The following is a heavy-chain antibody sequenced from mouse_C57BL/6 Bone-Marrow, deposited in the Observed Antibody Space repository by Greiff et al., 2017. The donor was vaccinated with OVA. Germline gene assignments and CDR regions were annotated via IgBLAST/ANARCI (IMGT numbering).Heavy chain of an antibody. V-gene: IGHV1-69*01. J-gene: IGHJ2*01. CDR1: GYTFTSYW. CDR2: IDPSDSYT. Sequence: QVQLQQSGAELVMPGASVKLSCKASGYTFTSYWMHWVKQRPGQGLEWIGEIDPSDSYTNYNRKFKGKSTLTVDKSSSTAYMQLSSLTSEDSAVYYCARRDYFDYWGQGTALTVSS. CDR3: ARRDYFDY.